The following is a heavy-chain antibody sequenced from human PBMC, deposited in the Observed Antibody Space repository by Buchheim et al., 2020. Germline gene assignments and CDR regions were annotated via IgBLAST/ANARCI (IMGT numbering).Heavy chain of an antibody. J-gene: IGHJ6*02. V-gene: IGHV4-34*01. CDR1: GGSFSGYY. CDR2: INHSGST. Sequence: QVQLQQWGAGLLKPSATLSLTCAVYGGSFSGYYWSWIRQPPGKGLEWIGEINHSGSTNYNPSLKSRVTISVDTSKNQFSLKLSSVTAADTAVYYCARTPNKVRAPSWYYYYGMDVWGQGTT. D-gene: IGHD1/OR15-1a*01. CDR3: ARTPNKVRAPSWYYYYGMDV.